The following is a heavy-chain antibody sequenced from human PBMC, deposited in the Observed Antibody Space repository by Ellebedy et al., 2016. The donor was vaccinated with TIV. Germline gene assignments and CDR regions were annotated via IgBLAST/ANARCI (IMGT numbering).Heavy chain of an antibody. V-gene: IGHV3-23*01. D-gene: IGHD6-19*01. CDR2: ISDSGDRT. J-gene: IGHJ4*02. CDR1: GLTFSGYA. CDR3: AKCWFTSDNDY. Sequence: GGSLRLXCAVSGLTFSGYAMSWVRQAPGKGLEWVSGISDSGDRTYYADFVKGRFTISRDNSKNTLYLQMNSLRAEDTALYYCAKCWFTSDNDYWGQGTLVTVSS.